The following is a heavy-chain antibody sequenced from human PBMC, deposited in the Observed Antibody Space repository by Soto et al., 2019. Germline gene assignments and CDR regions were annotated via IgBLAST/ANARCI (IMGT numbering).Heavy chain of an antibody. Sequence: QVQLVQSGAEVKKPGASVKVSCKASGYTFTSYGISWVRQAPGQGLEWMGWISAYNGSTNYAQKLQGRVTMTTDTSTSTAYMELRSLRSDDTAVYYCARAWSGYCSSTSCFDYYYYYMDVWGKGTTVTVSS. D-gene: IGHD2-2*03. V-gene: IGHV1-18*01. CDR1: GYTFTSYG. CDR3: ARAWSGYCSSTSCFDYYYYYMDV. J-gene: IGHJ6*03. CDR2: ISAYNGST.